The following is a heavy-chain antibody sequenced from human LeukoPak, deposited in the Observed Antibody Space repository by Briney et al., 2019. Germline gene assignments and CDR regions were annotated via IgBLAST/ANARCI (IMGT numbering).Heavy chain of an antibody. CDR3: AINNQWLVPKYFQH. CDR1: GYTFTGYY. Sequence: GASVKVSCKASGYTFTGYYMHWVRQAPGQGLEWMGWIHPKNGGTNFAQKFQGRVTMTRDTSISTAYMELSRLRSDDTAVYYCAINNQWLVPKYFQHWGQGTLVTVSS. J-gene: IGHJ1*01. V-gene: IGHV1-2*02. CDR2: IHPKNGGT. D-gene: IGHD6-19*01.